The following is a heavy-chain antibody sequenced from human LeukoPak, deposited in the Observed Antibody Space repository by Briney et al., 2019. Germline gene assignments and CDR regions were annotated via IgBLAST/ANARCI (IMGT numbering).Heavy chain of an antibody. CDR2: ISGSGGST. Sequence: PGGSLRLSCAASGFTFSSYAMSWVRQAPGKGLEWVSAISGSGGSTYYADSVKGRFTISRDNSKNTLYPQMNSLRAEDTAVYYCAKGFSGSYYVYYYYMDVWGKGTTVTVSS. D-gene: IGHD1-26*01. J-gene: IGHJ6*03. V-gene: IGHV3-23*01. CDR1: GFTFSSYA. CDR3: AKGFSGSYYVYYYYMDV.